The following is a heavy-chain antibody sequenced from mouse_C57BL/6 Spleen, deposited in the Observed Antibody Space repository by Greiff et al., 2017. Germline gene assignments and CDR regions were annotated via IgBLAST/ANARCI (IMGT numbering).Heavy chain of an antibody. CDR3: ARELRRGYFDY. CDR1: GFTFSSYA. V-gene: IGHV5-4*01. CDR2: ISDGGSYT. Sequence: EVKLVESGGGLVKPGGSLKLSCAASGFTFSSYAMSWVRQTPDKRLEWVATISDGGSYTYYPDNVKGRFTISRDNAKNNLYLQMSHLKSEDTAMYYCARELRRGYFDYWGQGTTLTVSS. J-gene: IGHJ2*01.